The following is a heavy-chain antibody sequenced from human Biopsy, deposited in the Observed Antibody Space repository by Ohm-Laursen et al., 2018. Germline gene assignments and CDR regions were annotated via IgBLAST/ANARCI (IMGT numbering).Heavy chain of an antibody. CDR3: ATKLTGYFHH. V-gene: IGHV1-69*06. Sequence: SVKVSCKSPGGTFSRYGINWVRQAPGQGLEWLGGNIPILGTGNYAQKFQGRVTVAADTSTSTATMELRSLRSDDTAVYYCATKLTGYFHHWGQGTLVTVSS. CDR2: NIPILGTG. CDR1: GGTFSRYG. J-gene: IGHJ1*01. D-gene: IGHD3-9*01.